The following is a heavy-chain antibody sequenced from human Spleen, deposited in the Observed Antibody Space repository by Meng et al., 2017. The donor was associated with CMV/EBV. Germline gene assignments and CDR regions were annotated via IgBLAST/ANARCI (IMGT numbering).Heavy chain of an antibody. V-gene: IGHV3-20*04. CDR1: GFTFDDYA. Sequence: GESLKISCAASGFTFDDYAMHWVRQAPGKGLEWVSGINWNGGSTGYADSVKGRFTISRDNAKNSLYLQMNSLRAEDTALYYCAREGFGGYGSGSYYLDYWGQGTLVTVSS. CDR2: INWNGGST. D-gene: IGHD3-10*01. CDR3: AREGFGGYGSGSYYLDY. J-gene: IGHJ4*02.